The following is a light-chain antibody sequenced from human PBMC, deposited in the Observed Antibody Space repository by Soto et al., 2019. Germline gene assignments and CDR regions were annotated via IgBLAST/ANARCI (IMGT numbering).Light chain of an antibody. CDR1: QSVSSY. V-gene: IGKV3-11*01. CDR2: DAS. J-gene: IGKJ2*03. CDR3: KHGSNCPPGVC. Sequence: EIVWTQSPATLSLSPGERATLSCRASQSVSSYLAWYQQRPGQAPRLLIHDASNRATGIPARFSGGGSGTAFTLPFNSPRPEDFGVYYCKHGSNCPPGVCFGGGTKLE.